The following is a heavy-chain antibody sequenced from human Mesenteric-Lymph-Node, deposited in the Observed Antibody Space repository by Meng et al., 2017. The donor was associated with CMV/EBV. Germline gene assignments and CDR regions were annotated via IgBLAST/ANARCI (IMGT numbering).Heavy chain of an antibody. CDR3: AKSIRRARTGTSGMDV. CDR2: IRYDGSNK. V-gene: IGHV3-30*02. J-gene: IGHJ6*02. D-gene: IGHD1-7*01. Sequence: GGSLRLSCAASGFTFSSYGMHWVRQAPGKGLEWVAFIRYDGSNKYYADSVKGRFTISRDNSKNTLYLQMNSLGAEDTAVYYCAKSIRRARTGTSGMDVWGQGTTVTVSS. CDR1: GFTFSSYG.